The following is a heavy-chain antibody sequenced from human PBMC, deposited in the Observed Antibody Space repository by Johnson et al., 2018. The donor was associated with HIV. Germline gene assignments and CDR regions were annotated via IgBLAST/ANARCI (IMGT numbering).Heavy chain of an antibody. CDR1: GFTFSSSA. V-gene: IGHV3-7*05. Sequence: VQLVESGGGVVQPGKSLRLSCAASGFTFSSSAMHWVRQAPGKGLEWVANIKHDGSEKYYVDSVKGRFAISRDNAKNSLYLQMNSLRAEDTAVYYCARVQVLADDVFNIWGQGTMVTVAS. CDR2: IKHDGSEK. J-gene: IGHJ3*02. D-gene: IGHD3-3*02. CDR3: ARVQVLADDVFNI.